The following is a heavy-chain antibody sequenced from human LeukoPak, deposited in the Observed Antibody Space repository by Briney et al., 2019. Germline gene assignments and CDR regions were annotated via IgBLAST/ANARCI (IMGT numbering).Heavy chain of an antibody. CDR3: SKGSSDGSGSYSRD. D-gene: IGHD3-10*01. CDR1: GFAFCKYA. V-gene: IGHV3-23*01. CDR2: IIGSGGTT. Sequence: GGSLRLSCAASGFAFCKYAMCWVRQAPGKGLECVSGIIGSGGTTAYADSVKGRFTISRDNFKNTLCMQMNSLRAEDTAVYYCSKGSSDGSGSYSRDWGQGTLVTVSS. J-gene: IGHJ4*02.